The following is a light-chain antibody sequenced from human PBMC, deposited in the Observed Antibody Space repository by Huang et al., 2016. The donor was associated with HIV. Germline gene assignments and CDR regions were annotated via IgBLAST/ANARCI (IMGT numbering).Light chain of an antibody. CDR3: QKRHNGLA. J-gene: IGKJ4*01. CDR1: ESVRTY. CDR2: DVS. Sequence: EVVLTQSPATLSLSPGERATLSCWASESVRTYLGWNHQKPGQGPRLLICDVSNRATGIPDRFSSSGSETDFTLTISSLGPEDFAVYYCQKRHNGLAFGGGTKVEIK. V-gene: IGKV3-11*01.